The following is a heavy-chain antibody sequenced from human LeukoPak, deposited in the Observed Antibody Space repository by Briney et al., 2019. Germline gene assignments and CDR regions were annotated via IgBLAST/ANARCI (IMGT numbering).Heavy chain of an antibody. D-gene: IGHD6-19*01. CDR2: ISGGGGST. CDR3: AKTTAGYSSGRYPGRPVDY. Sequence: GGSLRLSCAASGFTFGSYAMYWVRQAPGKGLEWVSGISGGGGSTFYADSVKGRFTISRDNSENAGYLQMNSLRADDTAVYYCAKTTAGYSSGRYPGRPVDYWGQGTLVTVSS. J-gene: IGHJ4*02. V-gene: IGHV3-23*01. CDR1: GFTFGSYA.